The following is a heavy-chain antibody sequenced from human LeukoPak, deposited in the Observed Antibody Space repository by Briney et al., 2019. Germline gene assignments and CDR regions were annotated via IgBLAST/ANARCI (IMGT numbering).Heavy chain of an antibody. Sequence: AGGSLTLSCAASGITFSTAWMSWFRQAPGKGLEWVGIIKSNIGGATADYAAPVKNRYTISKDDSQNTLYLQMSSLKTEDTAVYYCATDRAWFDPWGQGTLVTVSS. D-gene: IGHD3-10*01. CDR3: ATDRAWFDP. J-gene: IGHJ5*02. V-gene: IGHV3-15*01. CDR2: IKSNIGGATA. CDR1: GITFSTAW.